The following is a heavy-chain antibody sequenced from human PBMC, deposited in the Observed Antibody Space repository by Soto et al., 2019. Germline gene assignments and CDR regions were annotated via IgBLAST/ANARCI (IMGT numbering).Heavy chain of an antibody. Sequence: GGSLRLSCAVSGVPFGTCTMHWFRQAPGKGLEWVSGLSDNVRTTHYAYSVKGRFTISRDKSKKTLYLQMSNLRAEDTAVYYCAKHFIGGRLQSPFDLWGQGTLVAVSS. J-gene: IGHJ4*02. CDR3: AKHFIGGRLQSPFDL. CDR1: GVPFGTCT. CDR2: LSDNVRTT. V-gene: IGHV3-23*01. D-gene: IGHD1-1*01.